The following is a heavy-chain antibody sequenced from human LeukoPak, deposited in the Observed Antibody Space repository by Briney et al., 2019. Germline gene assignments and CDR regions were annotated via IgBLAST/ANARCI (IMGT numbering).Heavy chain of an antibody. J-gene: IGHJ4*02. Sequence: GGSLRLSCAASGFTFSSYGMHWVRQAPGKGLEWVAVIWYDGSNKYYADSVKGQFTISRDNSKNTLYLQMNSLRAEDTAVYYCARRNYGSSGYDYWGQGTLVTVSS. CDR1: GFTFSSYG. CDR2: IWYDGSNK. D-gene: IGHD3-22*01. V-gene: IGHV3-33*01. CDR3: ARRNYGSSGYDY.